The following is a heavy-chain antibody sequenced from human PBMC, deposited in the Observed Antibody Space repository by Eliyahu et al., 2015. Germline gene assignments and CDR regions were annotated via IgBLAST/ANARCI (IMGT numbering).Heavy chain of an antibody. CDR2: XFSNDEK. J-gene: IGHJ5*02. Sequence: QVTLKESGPVLVKPTETLTLTCTVXGFSXXNARMXVSWXRQPPGKALEWLAHXFSNDEKSYSTSLKSRLTISKXTSKSQVVLTMTNMDPVDTATYYCARIGRRITIFGVVIKGGWFDPWGQGTLVTVSS. V-gene: IGHV2-26*01. CDR1: GFSXXNARMX. CDR3: ARIGRRITIFGVVIKGGWFDP. D-gene: IGHD3-3*01.